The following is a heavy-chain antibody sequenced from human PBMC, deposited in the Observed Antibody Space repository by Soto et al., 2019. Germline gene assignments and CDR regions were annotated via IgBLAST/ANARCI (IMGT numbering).Heavy chain of an antibody. J-gene: IGHJ4*02. V-gene: IGHV3-30*18. CDR3: AKGRLSGYYYAAVFDY. CDR2: ISYDGSNK. D-gene: IGHD3-3*01. CDR1: GFTFSSHG. Sequence: QVQLVESGGGVVQPGRSLRLSCEASGFTFSSHGMHWVRQAPGKGLEWVAVISYDGSNKYYADSVKGRFTISRDNSKNTRYLQMNTLRAEDTAVYYCAKGRLSGYYYAAVFDYWGQGTLVTVSS.